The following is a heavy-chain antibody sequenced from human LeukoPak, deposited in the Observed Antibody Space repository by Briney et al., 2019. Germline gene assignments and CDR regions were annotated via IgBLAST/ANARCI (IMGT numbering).Heavy chain of an antibody. V-gene: IGHV3-21*01. Sequence: GGSLRLSCAASGFTFSSYSMNWVRQAPGKGLKWVSSISSSSSYIYYADSVKGQFTISRDNAKNSLYLQMNSLTAEDTAVYYCARAAGAFHFDYWGQGTLVTVSS. CDR3: ARAAGAFHFDY. CDR1: GFTFSSYS. D-gene: IGHD7-27*01. J-gene: IGHJ4*02. CDR2: ISSSSSYI.